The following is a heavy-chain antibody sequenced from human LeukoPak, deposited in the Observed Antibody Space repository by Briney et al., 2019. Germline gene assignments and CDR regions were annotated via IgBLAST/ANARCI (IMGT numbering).Heavy chain of an antibody. D-gene: IGHD4-17*01. J-gene: IGHJ4*02. V-gene: IGHV4-30-2*01. CDR3: AAHDYGDYTEDY. Sequence: PSQTLSLTCAVSGGSISSGGYSWSWIRQPPGKGLEWIGYIYHSGSTYYNPSLKSRVTISVDRSKNQFSLKLSSVTAADTAVYYCAAHDYGDYTEDYWGQGTLVTVSS. CDR2: IYHSGST. CDR1: GGSISSGGYS.